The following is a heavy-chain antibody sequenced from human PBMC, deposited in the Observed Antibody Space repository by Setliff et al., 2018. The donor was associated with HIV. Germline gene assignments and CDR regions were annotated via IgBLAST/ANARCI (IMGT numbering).Heavy chain of an antibody. J-gene: IGHJ3*02. D-gene: IGHD3-22*01. CDR1: GASIGRRCDW. Sequence: SETLSLTCTLSGASIGRRCDWWGWLRQPPGKGLEWIGSFYYSWNTYYNPYLKRRVTISVDTSKNQFSLKLSAVTAADTAVYYCARHSITLVVGFPERDDAFDIWGQGTMVTV. CDR2: FYYSWNT. V-gene: IGHV4-39*01. CDR3: ARHSITLVVGFPERDDAFDI.